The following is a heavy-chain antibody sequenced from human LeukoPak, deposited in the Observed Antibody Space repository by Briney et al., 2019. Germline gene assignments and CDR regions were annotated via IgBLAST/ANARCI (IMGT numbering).Heavy chain of an antibody. Sequence: GGSLRLSCAASGFSFINYAMSWVRQAPGKGLEWVSVISGGGVNIFYAESVKGRFTISRDNAKNSLYLQMNSLSAEDTAMYYCARDHNWGFDYWGQGTLVTVSS. CDR2: ISGGGVNI. D-gene: IGHD7-27*01. CDR3: ARDHNWGFDY. V-gene: IGHV3-23*01. CDR1: GFSFINYA. J-gene: IGHJ4*02.